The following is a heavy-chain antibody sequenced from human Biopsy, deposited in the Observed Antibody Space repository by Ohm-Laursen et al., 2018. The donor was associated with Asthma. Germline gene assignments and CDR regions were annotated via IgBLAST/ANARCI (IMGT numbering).Heavy chain of an antibody. CDR1: GFMSRSFG. V-gene: IGHV3-33*05. J-gene: IGHJ4*02. CDR2: ISYDGNHK. Sequence: SLRLSCAASGFMSRSFGMHWVRQAPGKGLEWVAVISYDGNHKFYEDSVKGRFTISRDNSKNTLYLQMDSLRAEDTAVYYCARGDSSGWSHYYFDYWGQGTLVTVSS. CDR3: ARGDSSGWSHYYFDY. D-gene: IGHD6-19*01.